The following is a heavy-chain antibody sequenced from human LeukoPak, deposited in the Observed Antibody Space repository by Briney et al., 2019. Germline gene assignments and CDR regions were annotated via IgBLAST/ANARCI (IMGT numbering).Heavy chain of an antibody. J-gene: IGHJ3*02. Sequence: GGALRLFCAGPGFNLCRYLMDLGRQASREGLEGGAQIKQDGSEEYYVDSVKGRFTISRDNAKNSLFLQMNSLRAEDTAVYYCARDGRMVRGVTAFDIWGQGTMVTVSS. V-gene: IGHV3-7*01. D-gene: IGHD3-10*01. CDR2: IKQDGSEE. CDR1: GFNLCRYL. CDR3: ARDGRMVRGVTAFDI.